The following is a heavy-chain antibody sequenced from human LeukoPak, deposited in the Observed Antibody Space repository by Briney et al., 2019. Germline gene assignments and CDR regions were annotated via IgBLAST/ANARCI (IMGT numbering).Heavy chain of an antibody. V-gene: IGHV3-53*01. CDR1: GFTVSSNY. CDR2: IYSGGST. Sequence: GGSLRLSCAASGFTVSSNYMSWVRQAPGKGLEWVSVIYSGGSTYYADSVKGRFTISRDNAKDSLFLQMNSLRAEDTAVYFCARSFLMSFGELLSGGFDVWGQGAMVTVSS. CDR3: ARSFLMSFGELLSGGFDV. J-gene: IGHJ3*01. D-gene: IGHD3-10*01.